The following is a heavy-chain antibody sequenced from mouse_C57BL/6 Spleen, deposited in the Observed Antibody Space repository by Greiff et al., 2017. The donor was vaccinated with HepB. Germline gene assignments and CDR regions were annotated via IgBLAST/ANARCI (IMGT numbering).Heavy chain of an antibody. D-gene: IGHD1-1*01. CDR2: IYPGDGDT. CDR3: ARKITTVVPYFDY. CDR1: GYAFSSYW. J-gene: IGHJ2*01. Sequence: LVESGAELVKPGASVKISCKASGYAFSSYWMNWVKQRPGKGLEWIGQIYPGDGDTNYNGKFKGKATLTADKSSSTAYMQLSSLTSEDSAVYFCARKITTVVPYFDYWGQGTTLTVSS. V-gene: IGHV1-80*01.